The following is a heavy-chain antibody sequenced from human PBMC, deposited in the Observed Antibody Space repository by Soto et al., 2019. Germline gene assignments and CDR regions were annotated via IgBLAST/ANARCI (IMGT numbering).Heavy chain of an antibody. D-gene: IGHD1-26*01. Sequence: LSLTCTVSGASISSYYWSWIRQPPGKGLEWVGFIFHSGSTNCNPSLKSRVTFSVDTSKNQFSLKLTSVTAADTAVYYCARDQNGSPHFDYWGQGILVTVSS. CDR2: IFHSGST. V-gene: IGHV4-59*01. CDR3: ARDQNGSPHFDY. J-gene: IGHJ4*02. CDR1: GASISSYY.